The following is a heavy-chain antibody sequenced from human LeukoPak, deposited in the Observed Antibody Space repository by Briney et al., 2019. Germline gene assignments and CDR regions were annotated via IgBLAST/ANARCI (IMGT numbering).Heavy chain of an antibody. CDR1: GGSISSYY. D-gene: IGHD6-13*01. CDR2: IYTSGTT. J-gene: IGHJ3*02. Sequence: SETLSLTCTVSGGSISSYYWSWIRQPAGKGLEWIGRIYTSGTTHYNPSLKSRVTISVDTSKNQFSLKLSSVTAADTAVYYCARAPIHYSGSWYGAFDIWGQGTMVTVSS. CDR3: ARAPIHYSGSWYGAFDI. V-gene: IGHV4-4*07.